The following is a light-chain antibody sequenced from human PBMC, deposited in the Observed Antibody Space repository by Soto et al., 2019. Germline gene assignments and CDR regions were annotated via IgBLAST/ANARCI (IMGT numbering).Light chain of an antibody. CDR3: QQCFSAPLT. CDR2: WAS. J-gene: IGKJ4*01. CDR1: QSLLSTSNNKNF. Sequence: DIVMTQSPDSLAVSLGERATINCKSSQSLLSTSNNKNFLVWYQHKPGQPPKLLFSWASTRESGVPDRFSASGSETDFTLTISSLQAEDVAVYYCQQCFSAPLTFGGGTKVEIK. V-gene: IGKV4-1*01.